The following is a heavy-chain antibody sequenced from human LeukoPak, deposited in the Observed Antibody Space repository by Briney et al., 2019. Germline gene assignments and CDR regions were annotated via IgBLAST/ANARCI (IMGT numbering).Heavy chain of an antibody. D-gene: IGHD3-22*01. CDR2: IYPGDSDT. CDR1: GYSFTSYW. V-gene: IGHV5-51*01. Sequence: GESLKISCRASGYSFTSYWIGWVRQMPEKGLERMGIIYPGDSDTRYSPSFQGQVTISADKSISTAYLQWSSLKASDTAMYYCARERSSGYYTEDAFDIWGQGTMVTVSS. CDR3: ARERSSGYYTEDAFDI. J-gene: IGHJ3*02.